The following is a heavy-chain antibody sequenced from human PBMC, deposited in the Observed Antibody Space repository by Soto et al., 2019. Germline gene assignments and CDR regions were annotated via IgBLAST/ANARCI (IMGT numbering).Heavy chain of an antibody. Sequence: QVQLVESGGGVVQRGRSLRLSCAASGFTFSTSGMHWVRQAPGKGLEWVAVISDDGSKKYYADSVKRRFTISRDNSKNTLYLQMNSLRAEDTAVYYCAKEWVYDSSGWSFDYWGQGTQVTVSS. D-gene: IGHD3-22*01. J-gene: IGHJ4*02. CDR2: ISDDGSKK. CDR1: GFTFSTSG. V-gene: IGHV3-30*18. CDR3: AKEWVYDSSGWSFDY.